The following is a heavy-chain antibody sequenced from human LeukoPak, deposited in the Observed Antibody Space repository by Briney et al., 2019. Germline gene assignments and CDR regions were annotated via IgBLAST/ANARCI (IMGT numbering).Heavy chain of an antibody. CDR3: ARVLEAAAGMDV. CDR2: INPNSGGT. Sequence: WASVKVSCKASGYTFTGYYMHWVRQAPGQGLEWMGWINPNSGGTNYAQKFQGRVTMTRDTSISTAYMELSRLRSDDTAVYYCARVLEAAAGMDVWGQGTTVTVSS. CDR1: GYTFTGYY. V-gene: IGHV1-2*02. D-gene: IGHD6-13*01. J-gene: IGHJ6*02.